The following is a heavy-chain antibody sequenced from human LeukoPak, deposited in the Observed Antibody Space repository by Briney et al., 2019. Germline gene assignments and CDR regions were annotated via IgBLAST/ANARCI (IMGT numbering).Heavy chain of an antibody. V-gene: IGHV4-39*01. CDR1: GGSISSSSYY. Sequence: PSETLSLTCTVSGGSISSSSYYWGWIRQPPGKGLEWIGSIYYSGSTYYNPSLKSRVTISVDTSKNQFSLKLSSVTAADTAVYYCARRPSRYNWNDGLNWFDPWGQGTLVTVSS. CDR3: ARRPSRYNWNDGLNWFDP. J-gene: IGHJ5*02. CDR2: IYYSGST. D-gene: IGHD1-20*01.